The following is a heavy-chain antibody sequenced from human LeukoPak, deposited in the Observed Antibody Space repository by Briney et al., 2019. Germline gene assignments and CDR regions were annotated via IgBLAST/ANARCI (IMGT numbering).Heavy chain of an antibody. CDR3: AKDRAVTTYYFDY. Sequence: GGSLRLSCAASGFTVSSNYMSWVRQAPGKGLERVSVFYSGGSTYYADSVKGRFTISRDNSKNTLYLQMNSLRAEDTAVYYCAKDRAVTTYYFDYWGQGTLVTVSS. CDR1: GFTVSSNY. CDR2: FYSGGST. D-gene: IGHD4-11*01. V-gene: IGHV3-53*05. J-gene: IGHJ4*02.